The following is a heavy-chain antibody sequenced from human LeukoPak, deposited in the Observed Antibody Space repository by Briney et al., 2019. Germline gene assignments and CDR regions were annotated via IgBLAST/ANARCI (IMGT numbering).Heavy chain of an antibody. CDR3: ARQYGSASAWYYFDS. CDR2: IFYTGSA. CDR1: DSSIRNSNYY. J-gene: IGHJ4*02. Sequence: SETLSLTCTVSDSSIRNSNYYWGWVRQPPGMGLEWIGSIFYTGSAFYKPSLKTRVTISVDTSKNQFSLKLDSVTAADTAMYYCARQYGSASAWYYFDSWGQGALVTVSS. V-gene: IGHV4-39*01. D-gene: IGHD2-2*01.